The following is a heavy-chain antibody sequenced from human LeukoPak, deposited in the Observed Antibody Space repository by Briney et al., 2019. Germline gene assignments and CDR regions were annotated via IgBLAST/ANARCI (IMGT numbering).Heavy chain of an antibody. CDR2: IIPIFGTA. J-gene: IGHJ4*02. CDR1: GGTFSSYA. Sequence: SVKVSCRASGGTFSSYAISWVRQAPGQGLEWMGRIIPIFGTANYAQKFQGRVTITTDESTSTAYMELSSLRSEDTAVYYCARDAQYSSSSDDFDYWGQGTLVTVSS. D-gene: IGHD6-6*01. V-gene: IGHV1-69*05. CDR3: ARDAQYSSSSDDFDY.